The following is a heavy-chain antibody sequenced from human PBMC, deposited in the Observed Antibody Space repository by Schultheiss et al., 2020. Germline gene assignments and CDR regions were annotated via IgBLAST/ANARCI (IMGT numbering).Heavy chain of an antibody. Sequence: SETLSLTCAVYGGSFTAYYWSWIRQPPGKGLEWIGEINHSGRTNYNPSLKSRVTISIHTSKSQFSLNLTSMTAADTAVYYCAREGTALAMDYYFDYWGPGTLVTVSS. CDR3: AREGTALAMDYYFDY. J-gene: IGHJ4*02. CDR1: GGSFTAYY. CDR2: INHSGRT. V-gene: IGHV4-34*01. D-gene: IGHD6-19*01.